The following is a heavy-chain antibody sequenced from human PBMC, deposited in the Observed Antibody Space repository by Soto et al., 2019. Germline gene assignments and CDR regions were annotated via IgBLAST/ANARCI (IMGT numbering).Heavy chain of an antibody. CDR1: GYFFTSYY. CDR3: AREVTYGGGSFSLGL. Sequence: QVQLVQSGAEVEKPGASVKVSCKTSGYFFTSYYIHWVRQAPVQGLEWMGWINPNNGGTNSAQKFQGRVTMTSDTSINTAYMEITSLRSHDTALYYCAREVTYGGGSFSLGLWGQGTLVTVSS. J-gene: IGHJ4*02. CDR2: INPNNGGT. V-gene: IGHV1-2*02. D-gene: IGHD3-10*01.